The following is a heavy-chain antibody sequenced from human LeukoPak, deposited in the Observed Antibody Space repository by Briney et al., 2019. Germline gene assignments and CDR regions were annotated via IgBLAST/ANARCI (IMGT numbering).Heavy chain of an antibody. CDR3: VLSYSASYLDAFDI. D-gene: IGHD1-26*01. CDR2: IYTSGSA. Sequence: KPSETLSLTCTVSGGSISSYYWSWIRQPPGKGLEWIGYIYTSGSANYNPSLKSRVTISVDTSKNQFSLKLSSVTAADTAVYYCVLSYSASYLDAFDIWGQGTMVTVSS. V-gene: IGHV4-4*09. CDR1: GGSISSYY. J-gene: IGHJ3*02.